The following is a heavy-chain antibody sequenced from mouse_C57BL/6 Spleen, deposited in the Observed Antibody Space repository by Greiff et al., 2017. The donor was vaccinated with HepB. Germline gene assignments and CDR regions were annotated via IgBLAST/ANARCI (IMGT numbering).Heavy chain of an antibody. CDR2: IDPSDSET. D-gene: IGHD1-1*01. CDR3: ARYADYGRYFDV. V-gene: IGHV1-52*01. Sequence: QVQLKQPGAELVRPGSSVKLSCKASGYTFTSYWMHWVKQRPIQGLEWIGNIDPSDSETHYNQKFKDKATLTVDKSSSTAYMQLSSLTSEDSAVYYCARYADYGRYFDVWGTGTTVTVSS. J-gene: IGHJ1*03. CDR1: GYTFTSYW.